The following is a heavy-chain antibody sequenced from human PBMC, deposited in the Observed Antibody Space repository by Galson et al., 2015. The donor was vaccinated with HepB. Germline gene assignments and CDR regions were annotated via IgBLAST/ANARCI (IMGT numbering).Heavy chain of an antibody. D-gene: IGHD6-6*01. CDR2: IIPIFGTA. CDR1: GGTFSSYA. V-gene: IGHV1-69*13. Sequence: SVKVSCKAPGGTFSSYAISWVRQAPGQGLEWMGGIIPIFGTANYAQKFQGRVTITADESTSTAYMELSSLRSEDTAVYYCARGDSSSPQAYYYYGMDVWGQGTTVTVSS. CDR3: ARGDSSSPQAYYYYGMDV. J-gene: IGHJ6*02.